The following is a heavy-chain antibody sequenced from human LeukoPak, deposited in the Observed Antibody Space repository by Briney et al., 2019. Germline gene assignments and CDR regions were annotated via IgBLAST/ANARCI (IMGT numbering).Heavy chain of an antibody. V-gene: IGHV4-59*01. CDR1: GGSISSYY. Sequence: SETLSLTCAVSGGSISSYYWSWIRQPPGKGLEWIGYIYYSGSTNYNPSLKSRVTISVDTSKNQFSLKLSSVTAADTAVYYCARSSGWYVYTFDPWGQGTLVTVSS. J-gene: IGHJ5*02. CDR3: ARSSGWYVYTFDP. D-gene: IGHD6-19*01. CDR2: IYYSGST.